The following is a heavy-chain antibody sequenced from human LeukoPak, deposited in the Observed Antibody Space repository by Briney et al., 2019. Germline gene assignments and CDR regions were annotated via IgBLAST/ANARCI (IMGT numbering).Heavy chain of an antibody. Sequence: ASAKVSCKASGYTFTSYDINWVRQATGQGLEWMGWMNPNSGNTGYAQKFQGRVTMTRNTSISTAYMELSSLRSEDTAVYYCARVGRYCSGGSCYDYFDYWGQGTLVTVSS. J-gene: IGHJ4*02. CDR3: ARVGRYCSGGSCYDYFDY. D-gene: IGHD2-15*01. V-gene: IGHV1-8*01. CDR2: MNPNSGNT. CDR1: GYTFTSYD.